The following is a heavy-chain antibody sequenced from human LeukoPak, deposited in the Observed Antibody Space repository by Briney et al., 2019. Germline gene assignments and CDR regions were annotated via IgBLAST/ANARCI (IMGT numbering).Heavy chain of an antibody. J-gene: IGHJ4*02. Sequence: SETLSLTCAVYGGSFSGYYWSWIRQPPGKGLEWIGEINHSGSTNYNPSLKSRVTISVDTSKNQFSLKLSSVTAADTAVYYCAREDKSSWFDYWGQGTLVTVSS. CDR3: AREDKSSWFDY. D-gene: IGHD6-13*01. V-gene: IGHV4-34*01. CDR1: GGSFSGYY. CDR2: INHSGST.